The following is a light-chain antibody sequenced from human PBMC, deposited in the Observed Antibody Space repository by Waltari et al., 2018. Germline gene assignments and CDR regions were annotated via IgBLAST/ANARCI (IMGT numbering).Light chain of an antibody. J-gene: IGLJ2*01. CDR1: SLDIGAYEY. CDR3: CSYTSSTAAI. CDR2: DVS. Sequence: SALTQPDSVSGSPGQSITISCTGLSLDIGAYEYVSWYQQHPGKAPKVIIYDVSNRPSGVSNRFSGSKSGSSASLTISGLQAEDEADYYCCSYTSSTAAIFGGGTKLTVL. V-gene: IGLV2-14*03.